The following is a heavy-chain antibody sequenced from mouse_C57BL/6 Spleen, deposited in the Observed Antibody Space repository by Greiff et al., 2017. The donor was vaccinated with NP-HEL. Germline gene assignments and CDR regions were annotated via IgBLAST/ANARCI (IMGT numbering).Heavy chain of an antibody. J-gene: IGHJ3*01. Sequence: EVKVVESGGGLVQPGGSLSLSCAASGFTFTDYYMSWVRQPPGKALEWLGFIRNKANGYTTEYSASVKGRFTISRDNSQSILYLQMNALRAEDSATYYCARSFEGLLQFAYWGQGTLVTVSA. CDR2: IRNKANGYTT. CDR1: GFTFTDYY. V-gene: IGHV7-3*01. CDR3: ARSFEGLLQFAY. D-gene: IGHD2-3*01.